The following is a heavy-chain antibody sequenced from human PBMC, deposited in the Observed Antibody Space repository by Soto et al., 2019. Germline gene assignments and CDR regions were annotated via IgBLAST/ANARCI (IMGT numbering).Heavy chain of an antibody. D-gene: IGHD3-22*01. J-gene: IGHJ4*02. CDR2: IGGSGRTT. CDR1: AFTFNNYA. Sequence: EVQLLESGGGLVQPGGSLSLSCAASAFTFNNYAMSWVRQAPGKGLEWVSGIGGSGRTTYYADSVKGRFTISRDNSNNTLCLQMNSLRAEDTAVYYCAKSRYSDSSVDFYDYWGQGTLVTVSS. V-gene: IGHV3-23*01. CDR3: AKSRYSDSSVDFYDY.